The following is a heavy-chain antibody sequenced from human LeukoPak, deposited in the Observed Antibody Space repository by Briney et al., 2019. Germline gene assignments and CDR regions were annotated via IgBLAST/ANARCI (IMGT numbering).Heavy chain of an antibody. CDR2: INPNSGGT. V-gene: IGHV1-2*02. J-gene: IGHJ4*02. Sequence: ASVKVSCKASGYTFTGYYMHWVRQAPGQGLEWMGWINPNSGGTNYAQKFQGRVTMTRDTSISTAYMELSRLRSDDTAVYYCARTYCSGGSCYHPYYFDYWGQGTLVTVSS. CDR1: GYTFTGYY. D-gene: IGHD2-15*01. CDR3: ARTYCSGGSCYHPYYFDY.